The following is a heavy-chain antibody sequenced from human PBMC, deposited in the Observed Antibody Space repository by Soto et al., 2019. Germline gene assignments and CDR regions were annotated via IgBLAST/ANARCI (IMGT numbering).Heavy chain of an antibody. Sequence: PGGSLRLSCAASGFTFSSYGMHWVRQAPGKGLEWVAVIWYDGSNKYYADSVKGRFTISRDNSKNTLYLQMNSLRAEDTAVYYCARTAYYDSSGYNYWGQGTPVTVSS. CDR1: GFTFSSYG. V-gene: IGHV3-33*01. CDR3: ARTAYYDSSGYNY. J-gene: IGHJ4*02. D-gene: IGHD3-22*01. CDR2: IWYDGSNK.